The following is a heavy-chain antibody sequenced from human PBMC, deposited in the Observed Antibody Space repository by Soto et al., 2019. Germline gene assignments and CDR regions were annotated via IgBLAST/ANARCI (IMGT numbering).Heavy chain of an antibody. CDR1: RGTFSYNT. J-gene: IGHJ4*02. CDR2: VIPMVGMS. CDR3: ATNYGSGSTHFDY. D-gene: IGHD3-10*01. Sequence: QVQLVQSGAEVKKPGSSVKVSCTASRGTFSYNTISWVRQAPGQGLEWMGRVIPMVGMSSYAQKFQGRLTITADKSTSTVYMVLNSLRPEDTAVYYCATNYGSGSTHFDYGGQGTLVTVSS. V-gene: IGHV1-69*02.